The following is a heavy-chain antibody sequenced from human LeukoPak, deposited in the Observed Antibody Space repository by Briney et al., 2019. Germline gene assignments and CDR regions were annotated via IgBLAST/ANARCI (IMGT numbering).Heavy chain of an antibody. J-gene: IGHJ4*02. CDR3: VKGRISEDGLDF. D-gene: IGHD6-13*01. V-gene: IGHV3-23*01. Sequence: GGSLRLSCAASGFPFSTYAMSWVRQAPGKGLEWVSSIRGSDGSTYYADSVKGRFTISRDNSKNMLYLQMNSLRAEDTAVYYCVKGRISEDGLDFWGQGTLVTVSS. CDR2: IRGSDGST. CDR1: GFPFSTYA.